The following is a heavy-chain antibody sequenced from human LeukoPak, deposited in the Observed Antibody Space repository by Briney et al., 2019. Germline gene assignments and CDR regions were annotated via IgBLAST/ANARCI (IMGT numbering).Heavy chain of an antibody. CDR1: GFTFSSYS. Sequence: PGGSLRLSCAASGFTFSSYSMNWVRQAPGKGLEWVSSISSSSSYIYYADSVKGRFTISRDNAKNSLYLQMNSLRAEDTAVYYCARGARWLKYLYYWFDPWGQGTLVTVSS. J-gene: IGHJ5*02. D-gene: IGHD2-8*01. CDR2: ISSSSSYI. V-gene: IGHV3-21*01. CDR3: ARGARWLKYLYYWFDP.